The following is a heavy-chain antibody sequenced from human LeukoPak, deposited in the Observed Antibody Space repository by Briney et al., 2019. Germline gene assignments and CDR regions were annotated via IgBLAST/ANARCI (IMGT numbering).Heavy chain of an antibody. CDR1: GFTFSSYA. D-gene: IGHD3-3*01. Sequence: GGSLRLSCAASGFTFSSYAMSWVRQAPGKGLEWVANIKQDGSEKYYVDSVKGRFTISRDNAKNSLYLQMNSLRAEDTAVYYCARSLTIFGVVIINYYYYGMDVWGQGTTVTVSS. V-gene: IGHV3-7*01. CDR2: IKQDGSEK. CDR3: ARSLTIFGVVIINYYYYGMDV. J-gene: IGHJ6*02.